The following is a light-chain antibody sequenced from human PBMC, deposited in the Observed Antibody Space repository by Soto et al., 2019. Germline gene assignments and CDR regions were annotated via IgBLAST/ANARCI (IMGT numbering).Light chain of an antibody. J-gene: IGLJ1*01. CDR2: EVN. CDR3: SSYAGSSNV. V-gene: IGLV2-8*01. CDR1: SSDVGGYNY. Sequence: QSVLTQPPSASVSPGQSVAISCTGTSSDVGGYNYVSWYQQHPGKAPKLMIYEVNKRPSGVPDRFSGSKSGNTASLTVSGLQAEDEADYYCSSYAGSSNVFGTGTKSPS.